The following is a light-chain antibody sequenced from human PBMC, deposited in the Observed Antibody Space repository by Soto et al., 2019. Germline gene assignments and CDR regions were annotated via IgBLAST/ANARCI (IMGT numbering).Light chain of an antibody. CDR2: TAS. CDR1: QSISSF. CDR3: QQSYSSPWT. J-gene: IGKJ1*01. V-gene: IGKV1-39*01. Sequence: DIQMTQSPTSLSASVGDRVTITCRASQSISSFLNWYQQKPGKAPNLLIATASSLQSGVPSRFSGSGSGTNVSLIIDSLQPEDSATYFCQQSYSSPWTFGQGTKVEIK.